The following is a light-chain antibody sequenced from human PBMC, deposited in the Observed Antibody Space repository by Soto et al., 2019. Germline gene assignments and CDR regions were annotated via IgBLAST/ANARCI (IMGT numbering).Light chain of an antibody. CDR1: QSISSY. V-gene: IGKV1-39*01. J-gene: IGKJ2*01. CDR2: AAS. CDR3: QQTYSTPYT. Sequence: DIQMTQSPSSLSASVGDRVTITCRASQSISSYLNWYLQKPGKAPKLLIYAASSLQSGVPSRFSGSRSGTDFTLTISSLQPEDFPTYYCQQTYSTPYTFGQGTKLQIK.